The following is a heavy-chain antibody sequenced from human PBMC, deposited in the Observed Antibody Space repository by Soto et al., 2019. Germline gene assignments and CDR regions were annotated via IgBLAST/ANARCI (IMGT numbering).Heavy chain of an antibody. Sequence: QVPLVQSGPEVKKPGASVKVSCKASGYTFTTYGISWVRQAPGQGLEWMGWISPYNGDTHYAERFQGRLTMTTDTSATSAYMELRTLSSDDRAVYFCARALSMARYYYYMDVWGKGTTVTVSS. CDR1: GYTFTTYG. CDR2: ISPYNGDT. V-gene: IGHV1-18*01. J-gene: IGHJ6*03. CDR3: ARALSMARYYYYMDV.